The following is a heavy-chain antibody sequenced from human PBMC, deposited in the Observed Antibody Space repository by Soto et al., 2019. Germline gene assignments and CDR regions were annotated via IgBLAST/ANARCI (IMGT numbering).Heavy chain of an antibody. CDR3: ASQKTVIRGPLSSNWIDP. CDR1: GYTFTDYW. D-gene: IGHD1-1*01. J-gene: IGHJ5*02. CDR2: IYPGDSDT. Sequence: PGESLKISCKGYGYTFTDYWIGWVRQMPGKGLELIGLIYPGDSDTRYSPSFQGRVTISADKSISTAFLQWSSLRASDTAMYYCASQKTVIRGPLSSNWIDPWGQGTLVTVSS. V-gene: IGHV5-51*01.